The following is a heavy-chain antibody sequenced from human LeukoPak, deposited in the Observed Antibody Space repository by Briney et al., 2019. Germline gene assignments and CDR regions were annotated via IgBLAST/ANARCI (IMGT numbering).Heavy chain of an antibody. CDR2: INPNSGGT. D-gene: IGHD1-26*01. J-gene: IGHJ4*02. Sequence: GASVKVSCKASGYTFTGYYMHWVRQASGQGLEWMGWINPNSGGTNYAQKFQGRVTMTRDTSISTAYMELSRLRSDDTAVYYCARDRTHGSYYDYWGQGTLVTVSS. CDR1: GYTFTGYY. CDR3: ARDRTHGSYYDY. V-gene: IGHV1-2*02.